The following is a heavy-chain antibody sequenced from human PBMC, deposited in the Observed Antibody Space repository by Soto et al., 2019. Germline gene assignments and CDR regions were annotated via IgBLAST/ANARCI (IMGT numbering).Heavy chain of an antibody. J-gene: IGHJ6*02. Sequence: ASVKVSCKASGYTFTSYYMHWVRQAPGQGLEWMGIINPSGGSTSYAQKFQGRVTMTRDTSTSTVHMELSSLRSEDTAVYYCAREAGVITMIVVVKFGMDVWGQGTTVTVSS. CDR1: GYTFTSYY. CDR3: AREAGVITMIVVVKFGMDV. D-gene: IGHD3-22*01. CDR2: INPSGGST. V-gene: IGHV1-46*01.